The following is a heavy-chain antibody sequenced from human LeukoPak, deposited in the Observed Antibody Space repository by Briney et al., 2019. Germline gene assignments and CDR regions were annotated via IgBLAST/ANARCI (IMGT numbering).Heavy chain of an antibody. Sequence: GGSLRLSCAASGFTFSSYSMNWVRQAPGKGLEWVSSISSSSSYIYYADSVKGRFTISRDNAKNSPYLQMNSLRAEDTAVYYCASLDSSGYYSIDYWGQGTLVTVSS. V-gene: IGHV3-21*01. CDR2: ISSSSSYI. CDR1: GFTFSSYS. D-gene: IGHD3-22*01. J-gene: IGHJ4*02. CDR3: ASLDSSGYYSIDY.